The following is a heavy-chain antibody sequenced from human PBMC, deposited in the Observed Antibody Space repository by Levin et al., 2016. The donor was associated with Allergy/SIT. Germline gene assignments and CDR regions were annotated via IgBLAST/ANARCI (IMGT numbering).Heavy chain of an antibody. Sequence: WVRQAPGQGLEWMGWISSFNGKADYPEKFQGRVTMSTDASTTTAYMELRSLTSDDTAVYFCARRSDPQDHDYYYFDVWGKGTTVTVSS. CDR3: ARRSDPQDHDYYYFDV. D-gene: IGHD1-14*01. J-gene: IGHJ6*03. CDR2: ISSFNGKA. V-gene: IGHV1-18*01.